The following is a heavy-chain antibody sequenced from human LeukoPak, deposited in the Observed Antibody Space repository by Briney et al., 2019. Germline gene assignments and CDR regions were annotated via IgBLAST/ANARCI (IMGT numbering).Heavy chain of an antibody. D-gene: IGHD2-2*02. J-gene: IGHJ1*01. Sequence: SETLSLTCAVSGYSISSGYYWGWIRQPPGKGLEWIGSIYHSGSTYYNPSLKSRVTISVDTSKNQFSLKLSSVTAADTAVYYCAVGYCSSTSCYREYFQHWGQGTLVTVSS. CDR3: AVGYCSSTSCYREYFQH. CDR2: IYHSGST. CDR1: GYSISSGYY. V-gene: IGHV4-38-2*01.